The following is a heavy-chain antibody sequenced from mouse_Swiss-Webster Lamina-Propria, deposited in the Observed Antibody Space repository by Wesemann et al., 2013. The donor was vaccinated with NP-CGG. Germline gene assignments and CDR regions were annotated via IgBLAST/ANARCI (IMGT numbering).Heavy chain of an antibody. CDR2: ISYSGST. Sequence: DVQLQESGPGLVKPSQSLSLTCTVTGYSITSDYAWNWIRQFPGNKLEWMGYISYSGSTSYNPSLKSRISITRDTSKNQFFLQLNSVTTEDTATYYCARFGGAFDYWGQGTTLTVSS. J-gene: IGHJ2*01. CDR3: ARFGGAFDY. CDR1: GYSITSDYA. V-gene: IGHV3-2*02. D-gene: IGHD1-1*02.